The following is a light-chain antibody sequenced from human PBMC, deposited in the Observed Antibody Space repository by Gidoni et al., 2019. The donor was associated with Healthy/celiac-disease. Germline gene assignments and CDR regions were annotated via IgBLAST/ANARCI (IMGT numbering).Light chain of an antibody. CDR2: EGS. Sequence: SALTQPASVSGSPGQSITISCTGTSSDVGSYNTVSWYQHHPGKAPKLMIYEGSKRPSGVSNRFSGSKSGNTASLTISGLQAEDEADYYCCSYAGSSTPWVFGGGTKLTVL. CDR1: SSDVGSYNT. CDR3: CSYAGSSTPWV. V-gene: IGLV2-23*01. J-gene: IGLJ3*02.